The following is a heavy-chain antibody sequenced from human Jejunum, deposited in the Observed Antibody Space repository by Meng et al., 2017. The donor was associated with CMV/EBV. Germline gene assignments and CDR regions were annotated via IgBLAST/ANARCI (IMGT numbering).Heavy chain of an antibody. CDR3: ARDFVRGQTY. J-gene: IGHJ4*02. Sequence: QVQLVQSGAEVKKPGASVKVSCKASGYTFTGYEIHWVRQAPGQGLEWMGRINPDTGGTNYVQKFQGRVTMTRDTSISTAYMELSRLRSDDTAVYYCARDFVRGQTYWGQGTLVTVSS. CDR1: GYTFTGYE. D-gene: IGHD2-8*01. V-gene: IGHV1-2*06. CDR2: INPDTGGT.